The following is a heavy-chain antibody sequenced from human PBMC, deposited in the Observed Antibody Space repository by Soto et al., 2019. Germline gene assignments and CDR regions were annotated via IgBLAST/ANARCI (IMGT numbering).Heavy chain of an antibody. CDR2: IYYSGST. J-gene: IGHJ4*02. Sequence: QVQLQESGPGLVKPSETLSLTCTVSGGSISSYYWSWIRQPPGKGLEWIGYIYYSGSTNYNPSLKSRVTISVDTSKNQFSLKLSSVTAADTAVYYCAGRYYGDYLFDYWGQGTLVTVSS. D-gene: IGHD4-17*01. V-gene: IGHV4-59*08. CDR1: GGSISSYY. CDR3: AGRYYGDYLFDY.